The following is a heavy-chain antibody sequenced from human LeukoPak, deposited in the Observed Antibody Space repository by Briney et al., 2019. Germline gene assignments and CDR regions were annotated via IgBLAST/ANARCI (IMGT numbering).Heavy chain of an antibody. CDR2: INHSGST. D-gene: IGHD1-26*01. CDR3: ARGRWELLYGY. CDR1: GGSFSGYY. V-gene: IGHV4-34*01. Sequence: PSETLSLTCAGYGGSFSGYYWSWIRQPPGKGLEWIGEINHSGSTNYNPSLKSRVTISVDTSKNQFSLKLSSVTAADTAVYYCARGRWELLYGYRGQGTLVTVSS. J-gene: IGHJ4*02.